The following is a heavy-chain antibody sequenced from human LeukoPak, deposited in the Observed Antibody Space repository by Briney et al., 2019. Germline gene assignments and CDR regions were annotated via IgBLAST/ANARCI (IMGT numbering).Heavy chain of an antibody. J-gene: IGHJ3*02. CDR1: GGTFSSYA. CDR2: IIPIFGTA. D-gene: IGHD4-17*01. CDR3: ARPAEVIDGDYDAFDI. Sequence: SVKVSCKASGGTFSSYAISWVRQAPGQGLEWMGRIIPIFGTANYAQKFQGRVTINTDESTSTAYMELSSLRSEDTAVYYCARPAEVIDGDYDAFDIWGQGTMVTVSS. V-gene: IGHV1-69*05.